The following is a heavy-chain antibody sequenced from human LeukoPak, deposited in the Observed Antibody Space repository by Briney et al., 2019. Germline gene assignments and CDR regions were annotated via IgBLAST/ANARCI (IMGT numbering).Heavy chain of an antibody. CDR2: IWYDGSNK. J-gene: IGHJ4*02. CDR3: ARAGGYCTNGVCYLTKPFVY. Sequence: PGRSLRLSCAASGFTFSSYGIHWVRQAPGKGLEWVAVIWYDGSNKYYADSVKGRFTISRDNSKNTLYLQMNSLRAEDTAGYYCARAGGYCTNGVCYLTKPFVYWGQGTLVTVSS. D-gene: IGHD2-8*01. CDR1: GFTFSSYG. V-gene: IGHV3-33*01.